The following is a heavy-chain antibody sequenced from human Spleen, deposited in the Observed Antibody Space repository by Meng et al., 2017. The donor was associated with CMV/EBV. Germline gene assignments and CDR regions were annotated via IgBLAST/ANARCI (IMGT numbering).Heavy chain of an antibody. CDR2: IYPDDPDF. V-gene: IGHV5-51*01. J-gene: IGHJ6*02. CDR3: ARVVAAVIPDGRDV. Sequence: GESLKISCKGSGYSFTSYWIGWVRQMPGKGLEWMGIIYPDDPDFRYSPSFQGQVTISADKSITTAYVQWSSLKASDTAMYYCARVVAAVIPDGRDVWGQGTTVTVSS. D-gene: IGHD2-2*02. CDR1: GYSFTSYW.